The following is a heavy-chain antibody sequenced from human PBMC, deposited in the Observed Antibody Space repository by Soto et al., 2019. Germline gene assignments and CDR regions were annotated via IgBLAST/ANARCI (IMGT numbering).Heavy chain of an antibody. Sequence: SVKVSCKASGGTFSSYAISWVRQSPGQGLEWMGGIIPIFGTANYAQKFQGRVTITADESTSTAYMELSSLRSEDTAVYYCARGDIVVVPAATAEFDYWGQGTLVTVSS. D-gene: IGHD2-2*01. CDR3: ARGDIVVVPAATAEFDY. V-gene: IGHV1-69*13. CDR1: GGTFSSYA. CDR2: IIPIFGTA. J-gene: IGHJ4*02.